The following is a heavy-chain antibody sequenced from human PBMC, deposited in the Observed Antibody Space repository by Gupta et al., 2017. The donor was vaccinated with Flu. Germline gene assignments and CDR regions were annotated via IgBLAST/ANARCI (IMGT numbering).Heavy chain of an antibody. J-gene: IGHJ4*02. CDR1: GFTFSSYA. D-gene: IGHD3-22*01. CDR2: ISGSGGST. V-gene: IGHV3-23*01. CDR3: ANTPNYYDSSG. Sequence: EVQLLESGGGLVQPGGSLRLSCAASGFTFSSYAMSWVRQAPGKGLEWVSAISGSGGSTYYTDSVKGRFTISRDNSKNTLYLQMNSLRAEDTAVYYCANTPNYYDSSGWGQGTLVTVSS.